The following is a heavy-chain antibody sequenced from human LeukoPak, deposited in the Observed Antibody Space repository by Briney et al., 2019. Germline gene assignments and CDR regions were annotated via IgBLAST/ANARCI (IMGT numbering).Heavy chain of an antibody. CDR2: INPNSGGT. Sequence: ASVKVSCKTSGYIFNDYYMNWLRQAPGQGLEWMGRINPNSGGTNYAQKFQGRVTMTTDTSISTAYMELSGLRSDDTAVYYCARGRGYYFDYWGRGTLVTVSS. V-gene: IGHV1-2*02. J-gene: IGHJ4*02. CDR1: GYIFNDYY. CDR3: ARGRGYYFDY.